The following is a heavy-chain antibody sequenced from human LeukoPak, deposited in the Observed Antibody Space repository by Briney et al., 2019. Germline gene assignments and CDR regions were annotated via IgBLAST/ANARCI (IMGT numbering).Heavy chain of an antibody. Sequence: SETLSLTCSVSGGSISSYYWSWIRQPPGKGLEWIGYIYYSGSTNYNPSLKSRVTISVDTSKNQFSLKLSSVTAADTAVYYCARGLHYYDSSGYPCPFDYWGQGALVTVSS. D-gene: IGHD3-22*01. CDR3: ARGLHYYDSSGYPCPFDY. J-gene: IGHJ4*02. CDR1: GGSISSYY. V-gene: IGHV4-59*01. CDR2: IYYSGST.